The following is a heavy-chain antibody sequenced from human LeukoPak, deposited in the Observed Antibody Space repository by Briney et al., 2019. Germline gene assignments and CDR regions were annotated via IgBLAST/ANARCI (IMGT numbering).Heavy chain of an antibody. CDR2: INHSGST. CDR1: GGSFSGYY. D-gene: IGHD6-13*01. Sequence: PSETLSLTCAVYGGSFSGYYWSWIRQPPGKGLEWIGEINHSGSTNYNPSLKSRVTISVDTSKNQFSLKLSSVTAADTAVYYCARRWTRSSSHFDYWGQGTLVTVSS. J-gene: IGHJ4*02. CDR3: ARRWTRSSSHFDY. V-gene: IGHV4-34*01.